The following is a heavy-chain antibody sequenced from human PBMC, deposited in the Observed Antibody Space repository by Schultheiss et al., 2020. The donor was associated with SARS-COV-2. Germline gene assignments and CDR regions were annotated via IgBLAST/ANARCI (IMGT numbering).Heavy chain of an antibody. CDR3: ARLLGSSTSPFDY. J-gene: IGHJ4*02. Sequence: GGSLRLSCAASGFTFSSYAMHWVRQAPGKGLEWVSAISGSGGSTYYADSVKGRFTISRDNPRNTLYLQMNSLRAEDTAVYYCARLLGSSTSPFDYWGQGTLVTVSS. D-gene: IGHD2-2*01. CDR2: ISGSGGST. V-gene: IGHV3-23*01. CDR1: GFTFSSYA.